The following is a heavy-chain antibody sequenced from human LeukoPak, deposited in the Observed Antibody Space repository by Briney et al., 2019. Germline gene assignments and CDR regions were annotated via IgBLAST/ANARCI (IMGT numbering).Heavy chain of an antibody. V-gene: IGHV3-23*01. CDR2: ISRSGGTT. Sequence: PGGSLRLSCAASEFTFRSYAMTWVRQAPGKGLEWVSAISRSGGTTYYADSVKGRFTISRDNSKNTLYLQMNSLRAEDTAVYYCAKDRNYDYVWGSYPPALYFDYWGQGTLVTVSS. CDR1: EFTFRSYA. J-gene: IGHJ4*02. CDR3: AKDRNYDYVWGSYPPALYFDY. D-gene: IGHD3-16*02.